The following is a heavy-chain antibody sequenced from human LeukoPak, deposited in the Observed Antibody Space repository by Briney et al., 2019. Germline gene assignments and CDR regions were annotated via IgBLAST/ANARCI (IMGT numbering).Heavy chain of an antibody. D-gene: IGHD3-3*01. CDR1: GGTFNSYA. Sequence: SVKVSCKASGGTFNSYAISWVRQAPGQGLEWMGRIIPILGIANYAQKFQGRVTITADKSTSTAYMELSSLRSEDTAVYYCARERAYYDFWSEGYWGQGTLVTVSS. V-gene: IGHV1-69*04. CDR2: IIPILGIA. J-gene: IGHJ4*02. CDR3: ARERAYYDFWSEGY.